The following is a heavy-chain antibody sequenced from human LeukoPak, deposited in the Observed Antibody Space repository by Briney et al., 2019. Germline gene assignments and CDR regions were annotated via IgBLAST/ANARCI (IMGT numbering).Heavy chain of an antibody. D-gene: IGHD6-25*01. CDR3: ARSAVETFHFDY. CDR2: IYYSGST. V-gene: IGHV4-30-4*01. CDR1: GGSISSGDYY. Sequence: SETLSLTCTVSGGSISSGDYYWSWICQPPGKGLEWIGYIYYSGSTYYNPSLKSRVTISVDTSKNQFSLKLSSVTAADTAVYYCARSAVETFHFDYWGQGTLVTVSS. J-gene: IGHJ4*02.